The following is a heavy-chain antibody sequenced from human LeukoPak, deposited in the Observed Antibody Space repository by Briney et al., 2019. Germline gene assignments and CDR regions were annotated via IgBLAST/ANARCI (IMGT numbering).Heavy chain of an antibody. CDR1: GGSISSGHYY. V-gene: IGHV4-30-4*08. D-gene: IGHD2-15*01. CDR3: AREVVVAARYDY. CDR2: IYYSGST. Sequence: SETLSLTCTVSGGSISSGHYYWSWIRQPPGKGLEWIGYIYYSGSTYYNPSLKSRVTISVDTSKNQFSLKLSSATAADTAVYYCAREVVVAARYDYWGQGTLVTVSS. J-gene: IGHJ4*02.